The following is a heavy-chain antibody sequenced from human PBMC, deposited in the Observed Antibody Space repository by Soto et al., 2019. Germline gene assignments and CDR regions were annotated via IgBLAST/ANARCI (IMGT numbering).Heavy chain of an antibody. J-gene: IGHJ4*02. Sequence: GGSLRLSCAASGFSFSTSIMYWVRQAPGKGLEWVSSISSTGSFIYYADSLKGRFTISRDSADNSLFLQMNNLRAEDTAVYYCARLSRANYDFWSGDYYFDSWGQGTLVTVSS. D-gene: IGHD3-3*01. V-gene: IGHV3-21*01. CDR1: GFSFSTSI. CDR3: ARLSRANYDFWSGDYYFDS. CDR2: ISSTGSFI.